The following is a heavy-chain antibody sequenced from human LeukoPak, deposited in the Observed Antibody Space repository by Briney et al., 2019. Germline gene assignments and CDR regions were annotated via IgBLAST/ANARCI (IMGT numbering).Heavy chain of an antibody. CDR3: AKVFDYSSGWYGSFDI. Sequence: GGSLRLSCAASGFTFSSYTMNWVRQPPGKGLEWVSNIGTSSTTTYYADSVKGRFTISRDNSKNTLYLQMNSLRAEDTAVYYCAKVFDYSSGWYGSFDIWGQGTMVTVSS. CDR2: IGTSSTTT. CDR1: GFTFSSYT. V-gene: IGHV3-48*01. D-gene: IGHD6-19*01. J-gene: IGHJ3*02.